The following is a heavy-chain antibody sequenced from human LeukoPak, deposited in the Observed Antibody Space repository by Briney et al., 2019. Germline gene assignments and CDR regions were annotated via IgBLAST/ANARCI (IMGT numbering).Heavy chain of an antibody. CDR2: ISTRKST. D-gene: IGHD1-26*01. CDR3: ARLVRWELPTRYYFDY. CDR1: GGSISSGSYY. Sequence: PSGTLSLTCAVSGGSISSGSYYWSWIRQPAGKGLEWIGRISTRKSTNYNPSLRSRVTISLDTSNNQFSLRLSSVTAADTAVYYCARLVRWELPTRYYFDYWGQGTLVTVSS. V-gene: IGHV4-61*02. J-gene: IGHJ4*02.